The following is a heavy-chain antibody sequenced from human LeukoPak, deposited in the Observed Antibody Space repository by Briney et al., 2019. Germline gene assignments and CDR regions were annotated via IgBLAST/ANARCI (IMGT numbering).Heavy chain of an antibody. J-gene: IGHJ4*01. V-gene: IGHV3-23*01. CDR3: AKGIYSSGWSYFDY. D-gene: IGHD6-19*01. CDR1: GFTFSNSA. CDR2: LSGSGITT. Sequence: GGSLRLSCAASGFTFSNSAMSWVRQASGKGLEWVSTLSGSGITTYYADSVKGRFTISRDNSKNTLYLQMNSLRAEDTAVYYCAKGIYSSGWSYFDYWGHGTLVTVSS.